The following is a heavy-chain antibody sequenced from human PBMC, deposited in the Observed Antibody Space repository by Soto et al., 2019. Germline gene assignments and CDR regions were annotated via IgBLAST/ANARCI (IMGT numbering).Heavy chain of an antibody. Sequence: SGPTLVNPTQTLTLTCSFSGFSLSTTGMCVSWIRQPPGKALEWLALIDWSDDKYYNTSLKTRLTISKDTSKNQVVLTMTNMDPVDTATYYCARMTAAGIFDYYGMDVWGQGTTVTVSS. J-gene: IGHJ6*02. D-gene: IGHD6-13*01. CDR3: ARMTAAGIFDYYGMDV. CDR2: IDWSDDK. V-gene: IGHV2-70*01. CDR1: GFSLSTTGMC.